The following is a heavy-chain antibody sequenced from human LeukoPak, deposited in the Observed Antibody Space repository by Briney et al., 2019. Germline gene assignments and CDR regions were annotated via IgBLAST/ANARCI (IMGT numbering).Heavy chain of an antibody. CDR1: GYSTNSGFY. D-gene: IGHD1-26*01. CDR3: ARAGELPDY. Sequence: SETLSLTCTVSGYSTNSGFYWSWIRQPPGKGLEWIGEINHSGSTNYNPSLKSRVTISVDTSKNQFSLKLSSVTAADTAVYYCARAGELPDYWGQGTLVTVSS. V-gene: IGHV4-34*01. J-gene: IGHJ4*02. CDR2: INHSGST.